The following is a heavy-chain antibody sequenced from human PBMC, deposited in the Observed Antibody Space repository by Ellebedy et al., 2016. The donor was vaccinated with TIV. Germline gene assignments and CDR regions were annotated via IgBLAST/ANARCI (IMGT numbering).Heavy chain of an antibody. CDR1: GGSISAYY. Sequence: MPSETLSLTCSVSGGSISAYYWSWILQPPGRGLQWIGYVSYTGSTDYNPALKSRVTISVDTSKTQFSLKLSSVTAADTAVYYCARKIRSGYYPDAMDVWGQGTTVTVSS. CDR2: VSYTGST. CDR3: ARKIRSGYYPDAMDV. J-gene: IGHJ6*02. D-gene: IGHD3-3*01. V-gene: IGHV4-59*08.